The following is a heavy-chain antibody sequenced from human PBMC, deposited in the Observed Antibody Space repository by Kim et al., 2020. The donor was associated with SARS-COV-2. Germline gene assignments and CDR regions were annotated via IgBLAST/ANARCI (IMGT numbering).Heavy chain of an antibody. CDR3: AKDPDSSGWVSYAFDI. Sequence: GGSLRLSCAASGFTFSSYAMSWVRQAPGKGLEWVSAISGSGGSTYYADSVKGRFTISRDNSKNTLYLQMNSLRAEDTAVYYCAKDPDSSGWVSYAFDIWGQGTMVTVSS. J-gene: IGHJ3*02. V-gene: IGHV3-23*01. CDR2: ISGSGGST. CDR1: GFTFSSYA. D-gene: IGHD6-19*01.